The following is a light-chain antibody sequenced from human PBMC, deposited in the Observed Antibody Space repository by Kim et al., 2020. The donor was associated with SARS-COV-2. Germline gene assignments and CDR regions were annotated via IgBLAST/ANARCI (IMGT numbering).Light chain of an antibody. Sequence: NFMLTQPHSVSESPGKTVTISCTHSSGNIASNYMQWYQQRPGSAPTIVIYEDTQRPSGVPDRFSGSIDSSSNSASLTISGLKTEDEADYYCQSYDNTNQVFGGGTQLTVL. CDR1: SGNIASNY. J-gene: IGLJ3*02. CDR3: QSYDNTNQV. CDR2: EDT. V-gene: IGLV6-57*04.